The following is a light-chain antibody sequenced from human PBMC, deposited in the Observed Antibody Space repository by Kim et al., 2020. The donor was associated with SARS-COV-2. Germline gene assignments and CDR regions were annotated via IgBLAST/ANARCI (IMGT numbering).Light chain of an antibody. J-gene: IGKJ4*01. CDR2: DAS. V-gene: IGKV1-33*01. Sequence: DIQMTQSPSSLSASVGDRVTITCQASQDINNYLNCYQQKPGKAPKLLIYDASNLETGVPSRFSGSGSGTDFTFTISSLQPEDIATYYCQQYDNLPRTFGGGTKVDIK. CDR3: QQYDNLPRT. CDR1: QDINNY.